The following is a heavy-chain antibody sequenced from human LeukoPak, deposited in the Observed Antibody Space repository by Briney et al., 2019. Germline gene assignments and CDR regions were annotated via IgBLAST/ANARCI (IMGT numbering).Heavy chain of an antibody. V-gene: IGHV3-15*01. CDR3: TTVPPSIYYYDSSGYSEYFQH. CDR1: GFTFSNAW. CDR2: IKSKTDGGTT. D-gene: IGHD3-22*01. J-gene: IGHJ1*01. Sequence: PGGSLRLSCAASGFTFSNAWMSWVRQAPGKGLEWVGRIKSKTDGGTTDYAAPVKGRFTISRDDSKNTLYLQMNSLKTEDTAVYYCTTVPPSIYYYDSSGYSEYFQHWGQGTLVTVSS.